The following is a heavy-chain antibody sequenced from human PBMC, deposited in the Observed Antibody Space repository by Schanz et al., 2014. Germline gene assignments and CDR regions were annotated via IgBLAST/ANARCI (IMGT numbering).Heavy chain of an antibody. CDR1: GGTFSSYT. V-gene: IGHV1-69*08. D-gene: IGHD3-22*01. Sequence: QLQLVQSGAEVKKPGSSVKVSCKLSGGTFSSYTISWMRQARGQGLEWVGRIVPIAGITNYAQRFQGRVTITADKSSDTAYMELSSLRSEDTAVYYCAREVGLYDRGWFDPWGQGTLVTVSS. J-gene: IGHJ5*02. CDR3: AREVGLYDRGWFDP. CDR2: IVPIAGIT.